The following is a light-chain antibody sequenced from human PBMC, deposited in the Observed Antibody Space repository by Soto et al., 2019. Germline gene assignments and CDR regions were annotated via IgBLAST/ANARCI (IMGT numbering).Light chain of an antibody. CDR2: AVS. J-gene: IGLJ2*01. Sequence: QSALTQPASVSGSPGQSITISCTGTSSDVGGYNYVSWYQQHPGRAPKLMIYAVSDRPSGISARFSGSKSGNTASLTISGLQTEDEADYFCSSYTTSSPLVVFGGGTKVTVL. V-gene: IGLV2-14*03. CDR3: SSYTTSSPLVV. CDR1: SSDVGGYNY.